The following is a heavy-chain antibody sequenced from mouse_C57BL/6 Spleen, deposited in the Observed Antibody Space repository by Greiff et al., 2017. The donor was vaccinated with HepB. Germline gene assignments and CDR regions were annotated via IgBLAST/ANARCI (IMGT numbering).Heavy chain of an antibody. CDR1: GYAFSSYW. V-gene: IGHV1-80*01. CDR3: ARRGYDYEAWFAY. CDR2: IYPGDGDT. Sequence: QVHLQQSGAELVKPGASVKISCKASGYAFSSYWMNWVKQRPGKGLEWIGQIYPGDGDTNYNGKFKGKATLTADKSSSTAYMQLSSLTSEDSAVYFCARRGYDYEAWFAYWGQGTLVTVSA. D-gene: IGHD2-4*01. J-gene: IGHJ3*01.